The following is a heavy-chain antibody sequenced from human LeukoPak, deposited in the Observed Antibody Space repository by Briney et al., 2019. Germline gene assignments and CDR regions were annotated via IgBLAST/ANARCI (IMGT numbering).Heavy chain of an antibody. J-gene: IGHJ4*02. Sequence: GGSLRLSCVASGFTFSDYGIHWVRQAPGKGLEWVAVISHEGSYQNYADSVKGRFTISRDNSKNMVFLQMNSLSAEDTAVYYCARTREQWQVLDYWGQGTLVTVSS. CDR1: GFTFSDYG. D-gene: IGHD6-19*01. CDR3: ARTREQWQVLDY. V-gene: IGHV3-30*03. CDR2: ISHEGSYQ.